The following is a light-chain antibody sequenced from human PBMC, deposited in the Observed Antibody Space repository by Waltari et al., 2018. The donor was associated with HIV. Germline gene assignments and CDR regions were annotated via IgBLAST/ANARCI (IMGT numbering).Light chain of an antibody. Sequence: IVMTQSPDSLAVSLGERATINCKSSQSVLYSSNNKNYLAWYQQKPGQPPKLLIYWASTRESGVPDRFSGSGSGTDFTLTISSLQAEDVAVYYCQQYYSTPLTFGPGTKVDIK. CDR1: QSVLYSSNNKNY. J-gene: IGKJ3*01. V-gene: IGKV4-1*01. CDR2: WAS. CDR3: QQYYSTPLT.